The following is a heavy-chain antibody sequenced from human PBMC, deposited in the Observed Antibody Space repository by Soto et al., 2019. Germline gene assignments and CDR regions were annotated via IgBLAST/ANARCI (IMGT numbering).Heavy chain of an antibody. D-gene: IGHD5-12*01. CDR3: ARVRYSGYDGGENDYYGMDV. V-gene: IGHV1-69*01. CDR1: GSTFSSYA. CDR2: IIPIFGTA. Sequence: QVQLVQSGAEVKKPGSSVKVSCKASGSTFSSYAISWVRQAPGQALEWMGGIIPIFGTANYAQKFQGRVTIAADESTSTASVELGSLRSEDTAVYYCARVRYSGYDGGENDYYGMDVWGQGTTVTVSS. J-gene: IGHJ6*01.